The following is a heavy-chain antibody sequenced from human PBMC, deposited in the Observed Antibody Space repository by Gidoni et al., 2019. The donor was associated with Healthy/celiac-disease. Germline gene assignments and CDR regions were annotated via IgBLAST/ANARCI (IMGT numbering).Heavy chain of an antibody. CDR2: ISYDGSNK. D-gene: IGHD2-2*01. J-gene: IGHJ3*02. CDR1: VFTFGSYA. V-gene: IGHV3-30-3*01. Sequence: QVQLVESGGGVVQPGRSLRLSCAASVFTFGSYAMHWVRQAPGKGLEWVAVISYDGSNKYYADSVKGRFTISRDNSKNTLYLQMNSLRAEDTAVYYCARGCSSTSCPGAFDIWGQGTMVTVSS. CDR3: ARGCSSTSCPGAFDI.